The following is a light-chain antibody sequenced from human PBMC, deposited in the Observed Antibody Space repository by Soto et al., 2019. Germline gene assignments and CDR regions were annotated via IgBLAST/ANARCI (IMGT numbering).Light chain of an antibody. J-gene: IGKJ1*01. CDR1: QSVSSN. Sequence: EIVLTQSPGTLSVSAGERATLSCRASQSVSSNLACYQQKPGQAPRLLIYDASTRATGIPARFSGGGSGTEFTLTISSLQSEDFAVYYCQQYNNWWTFGQGTKVDIK. V-gene: IGKV3-15*01. CDR3: QQYNNWWT. CDR2: DAS.